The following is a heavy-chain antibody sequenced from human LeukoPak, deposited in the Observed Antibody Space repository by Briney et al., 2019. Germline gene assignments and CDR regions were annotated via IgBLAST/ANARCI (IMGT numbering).Heavy chain of an antibody. CDR3: AKGRRRGYDILTGYYYYFDY. V-gene: IGHV3-23*01. CDR1: GFTFSSYA. D-gene: IGHD3-9*01. J-gene: IGHJ4*02. Sequence: QSGGSLRLSCAASGFTFSSYAMSWVRQAPGKGLEWVSAISGSGGSTYYADSVKGRFTISRDNSKNTLYLQMNSLRAEDTAVYYCAKGRRRGYDILTGYYYYFDYWGQGTLVTASS. CDR2: ISGSGGST.